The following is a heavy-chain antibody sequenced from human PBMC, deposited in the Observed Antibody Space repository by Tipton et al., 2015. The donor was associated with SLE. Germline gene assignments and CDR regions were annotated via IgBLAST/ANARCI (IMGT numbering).Heavy chain of an antibody. CDR3: ARQLTPPSITIFGVVASIYFDY. V-gene: IGHV4-39*01. D-gene: IGHD3-3*01. J-gene: IGHJ4*02. Sequence: TLSLTCTVSGGSISSSSYYWGWIRQPPGKGLEWIGSIYYSGSTYYNPSLKSRVTISVDTSKNQFSLKLSSVTAADTAVYYCARQLTPPSITIFGVVASIYFDYWGQGTLVTVSS. CDR2: IYYSGST. CDR1: GGSISSSSYY.